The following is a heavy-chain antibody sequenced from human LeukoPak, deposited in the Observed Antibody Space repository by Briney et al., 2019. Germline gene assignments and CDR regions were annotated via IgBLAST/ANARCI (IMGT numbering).Heavy chain of an antibody. CDR1: GFTFSSYG. D-gene: IGHD5-18*01. Sequence: AGGSLRLSCAASGFTFSSYGMHWVRQAPGKGLEWVAVISYDGSNKYYADSVKGRFTISRDNSKNTLYLQMNSLRAEDTAVYYCAKDLNGYSYGTPLDYWGQGTLVTVSS. CDR2: ISYDGSNK. J-gene: IGHJ4*02. CDR3: AKDLNGYSYGTPLDY. V-gene: IGHV3-30*18.